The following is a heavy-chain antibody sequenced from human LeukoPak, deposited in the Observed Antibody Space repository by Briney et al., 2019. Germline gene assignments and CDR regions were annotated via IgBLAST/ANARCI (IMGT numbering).Heavy chain of an antibody. J-gene: IGHJ4*02. CDR3: ARDQSRLLPALDY. Sequence: SETLSLTCAVYGGSFSGYYWSWIRQPPGKGLEWIGEINHSGSTNYNPSPKSRVTISVDTSKNQFSLKLSSVTAADTAVYYCARDQSRLLPALDYWGQGTLVTVSS. V-gene: IGHV4-34*01. D-gene: IGHD3-22*01. CDR2: INHSGST. CDR1: GGSFSGYY.